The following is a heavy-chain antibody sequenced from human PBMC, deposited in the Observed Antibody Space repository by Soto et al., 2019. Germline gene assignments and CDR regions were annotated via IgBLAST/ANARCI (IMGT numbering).Heavy chain of an antibody. CDR3: AKRPIFGVVIITIYNGMDV. J-gene: IGHJ6*02. V-gene: IGHV3-23*01. CDR2: ISTSGGNT. CDR1: GFTFSSYA. Sequence: EVQLLESGGGLVQPGGSLRLSCVASGFTFSSYAMNWVRQAPGKGLEWVSAISTSGGNTYYADSVTGRFTISRDNSKNTLYLQMNSLRAEDTAVYYCAKRPIFGVVIITIYNGMDVWGQGTTVTVSS. D-gene: IGHD3-3*01.